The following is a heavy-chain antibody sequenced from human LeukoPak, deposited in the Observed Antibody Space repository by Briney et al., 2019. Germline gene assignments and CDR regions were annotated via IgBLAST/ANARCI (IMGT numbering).Heavy chain of an antibody. J-gene: IGHJ3*02. CDR2: IYSGGST. V-gene: IGHV3-53*04. D-gene: IGHD3-22*01. CDR1: GFTVSSNY. Sequence: GGSLRLSCAASGFTVSSNYMSWVRQAPGKGLEWVSLIYSGGSTYYADSVRGRFTISRHNSKNTLYLHMNSLRAEDTAVYYCAREANYYDSSGYYPDAFDIWGQGTMVAVSS. CDR3: AREANYYDSSGYYPDAFDI.